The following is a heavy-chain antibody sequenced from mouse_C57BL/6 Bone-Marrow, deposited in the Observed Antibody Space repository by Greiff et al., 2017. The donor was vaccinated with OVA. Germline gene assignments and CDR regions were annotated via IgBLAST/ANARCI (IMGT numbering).Heavy chain of an antibody. CDR3: ARTTVVDLYWYFDV. Sequence: VQLQQSGAELVKPGASVKMSCKASGYTFTSYWITWVKQRPGQGLEWIGDIYPGSGSTNYNEKFKSKATLTVDTSSSTAYMQLSSLTSEDSAVYYCARTTVVDLYWYFDVWGTGTTVTVSS. V-gene: IGHV1-55*01. CDR1: GYTFTSYW. CDR2: IYPGSGST. D-gene: IGHD1-1*01. J-gene: IGHJ1*03.